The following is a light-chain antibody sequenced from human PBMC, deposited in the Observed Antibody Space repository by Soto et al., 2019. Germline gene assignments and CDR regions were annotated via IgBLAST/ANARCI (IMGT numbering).Light chain of an antibody. J-gene: IGLJ2*01. Sequence: QSALTQPASVSGSPGQSITISCTGTSSDVGGYNYVSWYQQHPGKAPKLTIYEVSNRPSGVSNRFSGSKSGNTASLTISGLQAEDEADYYCSSYTSSSTLNVVFGGGTKVTVL. CDR2: EVS. CDR3: SSYTSSSTLNVV. CDR1: SSDVGGYNY. V-gene: IGLV2-14*01.